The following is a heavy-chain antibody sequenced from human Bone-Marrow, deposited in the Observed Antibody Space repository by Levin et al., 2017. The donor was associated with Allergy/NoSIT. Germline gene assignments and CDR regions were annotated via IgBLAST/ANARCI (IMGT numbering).Heavy chain of an antibody. D-gene: IGHD5-12*01. CDR3: AREDIVATITSYGIAVAGRRLHNWFDP. CDR1: GFTFSSYA. CDR2: ISYDGSNK. Sequence: GGSLRLSCAASGFTFSSYAMHWVRQAPGKGLEWVAVISYDGSNKYYADSVKGRFTISRDNSKNTLYLQMNSLRAEDTAVYYCAREDIVATITSYGIAVAGRRLHNWFDPWGQGTLVTVSS. V-gene: IGHV3-30*04. J-gene: IGHJ5*02.